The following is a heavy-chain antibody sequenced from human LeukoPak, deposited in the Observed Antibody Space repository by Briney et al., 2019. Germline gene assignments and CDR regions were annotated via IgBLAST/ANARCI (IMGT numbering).Heavy chain of an antibody. CDR2: ISGSGGST. D-gene: IGHD3-22*01. J-gene: IGHJ4*02. CDR1: GFTFSSCA. Sequence: GGSLRLSCAASGFTFSSCAMSWVRQAPGKGLEWVSAISGSGGSTYYADSVKGRFTISRDNSKNALYLQMNSLRAEDTAVYYCARRPYYYDSSGLLVYFDYWGQGTLVTVSS. CDR3: ARRPYYYDSSGLLVYFDY. V-gene: IGHV3-23*01.